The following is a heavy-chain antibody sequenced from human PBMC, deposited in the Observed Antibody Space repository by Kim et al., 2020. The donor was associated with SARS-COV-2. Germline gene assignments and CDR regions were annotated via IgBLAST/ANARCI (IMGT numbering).Heavy chain of an antibody. D-gene: IGHD2-15*01. Sequence: GGSLRLSCAASGFTFSSYGMHWVRQAPGKGLEWVALTWYDGYSEFYGGSVKGRFTVSRDNSKNTVYLQMNSLRAEDTAVYFCAKDSCSGGSCYSLDSWGQGVLVTVSS. CDR3: AKDSCSGGSCYSLDS. V-gene: IGHV3-33*03. J-gene: IGHJ4*02. CDR2: TWYDGYSE. CDR1: GFTFSSYG.